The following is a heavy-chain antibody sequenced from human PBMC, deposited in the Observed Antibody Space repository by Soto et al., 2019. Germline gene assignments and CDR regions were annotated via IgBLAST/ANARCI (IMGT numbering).Heavy chain of an antibody. V-gene: IGHV3-23*01. CDR3: ARRGTYRWGHFDF. D-gene: IGHD3-16*02. CDR2: ISDRGDET. J-gene: IGHJ4*02. CDR1: GFIFSNQA. Sequence: GGSLRLSCAASGFIFSNQAMCWVRQGPGKGLEWVSCISDRGDETFFLDSVKGRFAISRDNSENMLFLQMSSLRAEDTAIYYRARRGTYRWGHFDFWGQGTRVTV.